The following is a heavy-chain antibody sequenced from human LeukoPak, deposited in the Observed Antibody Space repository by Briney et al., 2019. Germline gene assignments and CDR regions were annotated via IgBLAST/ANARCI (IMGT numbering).Heavy chain of an antibody. V-gene: IGHV3-30*02. CDR3: AKDGIGITNMNGIWTFEL. J-gene: IGHJ4*02. CDR1: AFTFSHFG. D-gene: IGHD1-26*01. Sequence: AGGSLRLSWAGSAFTFSHFGMDWVRQSPNNGLGWVAFIPNDGSNKCYADSVKGRFIIARANCENTMYLEMNRLRSEDTAMYYCAKDGIGITNMNGIWTFELWGQGTRVTVSS. CDR2: IPNDGSNK.